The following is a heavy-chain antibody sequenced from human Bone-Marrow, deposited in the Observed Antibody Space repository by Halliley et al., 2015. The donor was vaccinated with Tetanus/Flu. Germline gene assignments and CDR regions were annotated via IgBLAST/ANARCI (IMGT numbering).Heavy chain of an antibody. Sequence: TLSLTCTDAGASISSGVYHWSWIRQHPGKGLEWIGQIYYTGNPYYNPSLQNRVTISADTSQTQFSLKLSSVTVADTAVYYCATYRAGAGGQGFWGQGTLVTVSS. J-gene: IGHJ4*02. V-gene: IGHV4-31*03. D-gene: IGHD6-13*01. CDR3: ATYRAGAGGQGF. CDR1: GASISSGVYH. CDR2: IYYTGNP.